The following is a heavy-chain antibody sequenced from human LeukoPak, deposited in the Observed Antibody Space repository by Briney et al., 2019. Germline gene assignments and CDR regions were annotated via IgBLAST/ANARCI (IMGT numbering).Heavy chain of an antibody. CDR2: INHSGST. Sequence: PSETLSLTCAVYGGSFSGYYWSWIRQHPGKGLEWIGEINHSGSTNYNPSLKSRVTISVDKSKNQFSLKLSSVTAADTAVYYCARGADLVYFDYWGQGTLVTVSS. CDR1: GGSFSGYY. CDR3: ARGADLVYFDY. J-gene: IGHJ4*02. D-gene: IGHD6-25*01. V-gene: IGHV4-34*01.